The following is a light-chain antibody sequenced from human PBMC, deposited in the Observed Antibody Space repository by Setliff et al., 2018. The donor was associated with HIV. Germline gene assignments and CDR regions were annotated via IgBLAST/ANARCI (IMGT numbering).Light chain of an antibody. CDR2: DNY. V-gene: IGLV1-51*01. J-gene: IGLJ3*02. Sequence: QSVLTQPPSVSAAPGQMVTISCSGSSSNIGSNYVNWYRQFPGSAPRLLIYDNYKGSSGIYARFSGSKSGTPATLTITGLQPGDEADYYCGSWDNSLSGFWVFGGGTK. CDR3: GSWDNSLSGFWV. CDR1: SSNIGSNY.